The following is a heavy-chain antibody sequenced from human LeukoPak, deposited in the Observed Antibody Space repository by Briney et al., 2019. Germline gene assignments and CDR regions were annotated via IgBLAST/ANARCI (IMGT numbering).Heavy chain of an antibody. D-gene: IGHD2-15*01. CDR3: AREIIGYCSGGSCGDF. CDR1: GFTFSTYV. Sequence: GGSLRLSCAASGFTFSTYVMSWVRQAPGEGLEWVSAISGSGGSTYYTDSVKGRFTISRDNSKNTLYLQMNSLRAEDTAVYYCAREIIGYCSGGSCGDFWGQGTTVTVSS. V-gene: IGHV3-23*01. J-gene: IGHJ6*02. CDR2: ISGSGGST.